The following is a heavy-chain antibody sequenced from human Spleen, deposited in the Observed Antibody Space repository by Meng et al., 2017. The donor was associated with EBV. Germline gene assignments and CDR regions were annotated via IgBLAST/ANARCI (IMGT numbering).Heavy chain of an antibody. CDR1: GYTFTGYY. CDR2: INPDSGGT. V-gene: IGHV1-2*06. J-gene: IGHJ4*02. Sequence: VQRVQSGAEVKKPGASLKVSCKTSGYTFTGYYRHWVRQAPGQGLEWMGRINPDSGGTDYAQKYQDRVTMTRDTSISTAYMELSSLRSDDTAIYYCARVRCFDGSCNWGYWGQGTLVTVSS. D-gene: IGHD2-15*01. CDR3: ARVRCFDGSCNWGY.